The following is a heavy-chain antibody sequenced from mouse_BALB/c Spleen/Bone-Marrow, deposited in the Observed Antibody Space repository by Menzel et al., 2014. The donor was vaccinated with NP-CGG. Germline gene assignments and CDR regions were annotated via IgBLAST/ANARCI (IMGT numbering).Heavy chain of an antibody. J-gene: IGHJ3*01. V-gene: IGHV5-6-3*01. Sequence: EVQLVESGGGLVQPGGSLKLSCAASGFTFSNYGMSWVCQTPDKRLEFVATINTNGGEIYYPDSVKGRFTISRDNAKNTLYLQMRSLKSEDTAMYYCARGDDYVSWFAYWGQGTLVTVSA. CDR3: ARGDDYVSWFAY. CDR2: INTNGGEI. CDR1: GFTFSNYG. D-gene: IGHD2-4*01.